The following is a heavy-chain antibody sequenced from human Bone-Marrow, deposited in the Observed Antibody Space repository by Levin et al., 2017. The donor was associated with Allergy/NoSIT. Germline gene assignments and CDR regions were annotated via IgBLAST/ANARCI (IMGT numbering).Heavy chain of an antibody. CDR2: IYWNDDK. CDR3: AHRSTAAGGWGHFVY. D-gene: IGHD1-26*01. V-gene: IGHV2-5*01. Sequence: SGPTLVKSTQTLTLTCTFSGFSLSTSEMGVGWIRQPPGKALEWLALIYWNDDKKYSPSLKNRLTVTKDTSKNQVVLTMTNMDPVDTATYYCAHRSTAAGGWGHFVYWGQGTLVTVSS. CDR1: GFSLSTSEMG. J-gene: IGHJ4*02.